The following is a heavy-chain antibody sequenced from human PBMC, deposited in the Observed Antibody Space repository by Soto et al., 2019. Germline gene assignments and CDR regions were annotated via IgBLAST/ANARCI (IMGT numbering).Heavy chain of an antibody. J-gene: IGHJ4*02. CDR2: IYWDDDK. CDR1: EFSLSATGVG. V-gene: IGHV2-5*02. Sequence: SGPTLVNPTQTLTLTCTFSEFSLSATGVGVGWIRQPPGEALECLALIYWDDDKRYSPSLRSRLTITKDTSKTQVVLTMTNMGPVDTAIYYCAHRTFGAGNYLFDFRGQGTLVTVSS. CDR3: AHRTFGAGNYLFDF. D-gene: IGHD3-10*01.